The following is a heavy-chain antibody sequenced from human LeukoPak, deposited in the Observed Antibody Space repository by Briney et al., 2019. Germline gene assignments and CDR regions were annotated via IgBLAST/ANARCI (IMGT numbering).Heavy chain of an antibody. CDR2: IHNTGNT. D-gene: IGHD3-3*01. CDR3: AKSHLGVPHDY. CDR1: GGSISRTSYY. Sequence: SETLSHTCTVSGGSISRTSYYWGWIRQPPGKGLEWVATIHNTGNTNYKPSLKSRVTISIDTSRNQISLRLSSVTAADTAVYYCAKSHLGVPHDYWGQGTLVTVSS. J-gene: IGHJ4*02. V-gene: IGHV4-39*01.